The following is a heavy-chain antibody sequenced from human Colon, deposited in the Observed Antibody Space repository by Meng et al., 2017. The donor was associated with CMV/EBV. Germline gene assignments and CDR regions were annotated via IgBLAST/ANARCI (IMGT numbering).Heavy chain of an antibody. CDR2: ISASGATT. Sequence: GGSLRLSCAASGFTFSSHAMTWVRQDPEKGLEWVSAISASGATTYYADSVRGRFTISRDNSKNSLSLQMNTLRGEDTAVYYCARGYGPTAIIDFWGQGTLVTVSS. CDR1: GFTFSSHA. J-gene: IGHJ4*02. CDR3: ARGYGPTAIIDF. V-gene: IGHV3-23*01. D-gene: IGHD1-14*01.